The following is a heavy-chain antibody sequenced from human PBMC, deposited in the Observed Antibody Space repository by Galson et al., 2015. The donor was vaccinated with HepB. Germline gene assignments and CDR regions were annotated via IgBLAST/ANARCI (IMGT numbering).Heavy chain of an antibody. V-gene: IGHV3-23*01. CDR2: ITGGGGDT. J-gene: IGHJ4*02. Sequence: PLRLSCAAPGCTFHNYGMAGARQAPGKGPEWVPTITGGGGDTFYAASVKGRFSTPSATPTHVFFLQMHSLRAEDSAEYYCAKRSASGAYYDSWGQGTLVTVSS. D-gene: IGHD3-10*01. CDR1: GCTFHNYG. CDR3: AKRSASGAYYDS.